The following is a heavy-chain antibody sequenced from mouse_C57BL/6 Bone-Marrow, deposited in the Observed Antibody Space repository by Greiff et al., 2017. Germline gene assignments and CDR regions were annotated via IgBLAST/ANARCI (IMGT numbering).Heavy chain of an antibody. CDR3: ARWTRNYYGSSPDY. CDR2: IYPRSGNT. Sequence: QVQLQQSGAELARPGASVKLSCKASGYTFTSYGISWVKQRTGQGLEWIGEIYPRSGNTYYNEKFKGKATLTADKSSSTAYMELRSLTSEDSAVYLCARWTRNYYGSSPDYGGQGTTLSVSS. V-gene: IGHV1-81*01. CDR1: GYTFTSYG. D-gene: IGHD1-1*01. J-gene: IGHJ2*01.